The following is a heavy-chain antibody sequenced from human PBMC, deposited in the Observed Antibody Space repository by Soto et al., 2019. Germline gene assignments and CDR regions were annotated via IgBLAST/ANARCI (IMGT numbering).Heavy chain of an antibody. D-gene: IGHD3-10*01. CDR3: ARGWFGPDV. CDR1: GFTLSGRS. V-gene: IGHV3-74*01. Sequence: EVQRVESWGGLVQPGGSLRLSCAASGFTLSGRSMHWVRQAPGKGLVWVSGIDNAGTDSTYADSVKGRFTSSRDNAKNMLYLQMNSLRVEDTDVYYCARGWFGPDVWGKGTTVTVSS. CDR2: IDNAGTDS. J-gene: IGHJ6*04.